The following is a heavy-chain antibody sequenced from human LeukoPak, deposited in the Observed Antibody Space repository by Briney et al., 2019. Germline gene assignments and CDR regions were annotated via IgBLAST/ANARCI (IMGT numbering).Heavy chain of an antibody. CDR2: IYYSGST. V-gene: IGHV4-34*01. D-gene: IGHD3-16*01. J-gene: IGHJ4*02. CDR3: ARHDFDYPLDY. Sequence: PSETLSLTCAVYGGSFSGYYWSWIRQPPGKGLEWIGSIYYSGSTYYNPSLKSRVTISVDTSKNQFSLKLSSVTAADTAVYYCARHDFDYPLDYWGQGTLVTVSS. CDR1: GGSFSGYY.